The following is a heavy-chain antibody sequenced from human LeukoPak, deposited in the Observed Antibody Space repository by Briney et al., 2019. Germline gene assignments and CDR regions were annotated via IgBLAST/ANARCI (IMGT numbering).Heavy chain of an antibody. Sequence: GGSLRLSCAASGFTFSSYAMGWVRQAPGKGLEWVSSISSTSSYIFHADSLKGRFTISRDNAKNSLYLQMNSLRAEDTALYYCARGSLAVAGTGVDNWGQGTLVTVSS. V-gene: IGHV3-21*01. J-gene: IGHJ4*02. CDR2: ISSTSSYI. CDR1: GFTFSSYA. D-gene: IGHD6-19*01. CDR3: ARGSLAVAGTGVDN.